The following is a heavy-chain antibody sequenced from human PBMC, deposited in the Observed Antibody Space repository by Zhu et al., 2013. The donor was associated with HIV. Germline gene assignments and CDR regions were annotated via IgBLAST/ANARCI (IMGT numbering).Heavy chain of an antibody. D-gene: IGHD3-3*01. CDR2: IYYSGST. Sequence: QVQLQESGPGLVKPSETLSLTCTVSGGSVSSGSYYWSWIRQPPGKGLEWIGYIYYSGSTNYNPSLKSRVTISVDTSKNQFSLKLSSMTAADTAVYYCARGSETYYDFWSGSYPFIMDVWGQGTTVTVSS. J-gene: IGHJ6*02. CDR3: ARGSETYYDFWSGSYPFIMDV. CDR1: GGSVSSGSYY. V-gene: IGHV4-61*01.